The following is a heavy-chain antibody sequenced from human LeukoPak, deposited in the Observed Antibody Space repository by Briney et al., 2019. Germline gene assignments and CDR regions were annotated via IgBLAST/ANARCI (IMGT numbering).Heavy chain of an antibody. CDR3: ARQPTVVVPAAIVPYFDY. V-gene: IGHV4-39*01. Sequence: SETLSLTCSVSGGSISSNGYYWGWIRQPPGKGLEWIGAIYYSGSAYYNPSLKSRVTISVDTSKNQFSLKVTSVTAADTAVYYCARQPTVVVPAAIVPYFDYWGQGTLVTVSS. J-gene: IGHJ4*02. CDR2: IYYSGSA. D-gene: IGHD2-2*02. CDR1: GGSISSNGYY.